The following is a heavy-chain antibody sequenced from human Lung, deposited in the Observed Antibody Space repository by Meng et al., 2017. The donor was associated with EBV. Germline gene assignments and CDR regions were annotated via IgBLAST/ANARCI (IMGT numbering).Heavy chain of an antibody. CDR1: GYTFTSSS. D-gene: IGHD1-14*01. Sequence: HVQLVQSGSELKKPGDSLKVSCQAAGYTFTSSSMNWVRHAPGQGLEWMGWININTGNPTYAQGFTGRFVFSLDTSVSTAYLQISSLKAEDTAMYYCARDDNGAPDHWGHGPLVTVSS. CDR3: ARDDNGAPDH. J-gene: IGHJ4*01. CDR2: ININTGNP. V-gene: IGHV7-4-1*02.